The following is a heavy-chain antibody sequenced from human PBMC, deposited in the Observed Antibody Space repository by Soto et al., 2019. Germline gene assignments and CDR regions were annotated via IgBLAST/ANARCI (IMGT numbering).Heavy chain of an antibody. J-gene: IGHJ4*01. CDR3: VHRCLHSSGSYYGDS. Sequence: QITLKESGPTLVKPTQTLTLTCNFSGFSLNSRAVGVHWLRQPPGKALEWLAVIYGDDDKRYNPSVRSVLTITKDTSRNQVVLTVTNVGPVDTATYYCVHRCLHSSGSYYGDSWGHGSLFTVSS. CDR2: IYGDDDK. V-gene: IGHV2-5*02. CDR1: GFSLNSRAVG. D-gene: IGHD3-22*01.